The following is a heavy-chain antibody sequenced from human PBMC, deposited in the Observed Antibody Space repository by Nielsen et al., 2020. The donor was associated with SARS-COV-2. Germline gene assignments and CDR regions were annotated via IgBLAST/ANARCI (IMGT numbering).Heavy chain of an antibody. D-gene: IGHD4-11*01. CDR2: FDPQDGET. CDR3: ASKGDYYGMDV. CDR1: GGTLTQFS. Sequence: ASVKVSCKVPGGTLTQFSMHWVRQTPGKGLEWMGEFDPQDGETFYAQKFQGRVTMTEDTSIDTAYLELSSLTSDDTAVYYCASKGDYYGMDVWGQGTTVTVSS. V-gene: IGHV1-24*01. J-gene: IGHJ6*02.